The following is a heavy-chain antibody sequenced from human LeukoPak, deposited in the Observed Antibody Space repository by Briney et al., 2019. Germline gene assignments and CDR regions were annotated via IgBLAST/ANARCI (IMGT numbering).Heavy chain of an antibody. V-gene: IGHV3-48*02. D-gene: IGHD6-13*01. CDR1: GFTFSSYG. CDR2: ISSSSSTI. CDR3: ARFGYSSSWYEYGMDV. J-gene: IGHJ6*02. Sequence: GGSLRLSCAASGFTFSSYGMHWVRQAPGKGLEWVSYISSSSSTIYYADSVKGRFTISRDNAKNSLYLQMNSLRDEDTAVYYCARFGYSSSWYEYGMDVWGQGTTVTVSS.